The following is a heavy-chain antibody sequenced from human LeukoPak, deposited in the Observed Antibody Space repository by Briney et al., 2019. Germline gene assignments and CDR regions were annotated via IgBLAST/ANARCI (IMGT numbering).Heavy chain of an antibody. Sequence: GASVKVSCKASGYTFTSFDINLVRQATGRGLEWMGWMNPNSGHTGYAQKFQGRVTMTRNTSISTAYMELSSLRSEDTAVYYCARATVTTKNWYFDLWGRGTLVTVSS. J-gene: IGHJ2*01. CDR1: GYTFTSFD. CDR3: ARATVTTKNWYFDL. D-gene: IGHD4-17*01. V-gene: IGHV1-8*01. CDR2: MNPNSGHT.